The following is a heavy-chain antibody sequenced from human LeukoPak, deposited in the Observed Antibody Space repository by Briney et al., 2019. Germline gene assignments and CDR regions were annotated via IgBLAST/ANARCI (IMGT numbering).Heavy chain of an antibody. CDR2: ITGSGGNT. CDR3: AKDREQRWLHLGAFDM. V-gene: IGHV3-23*01. CDR1: GFTFRNYW. Sequence: GSLRLSCTASGFTFRNYWMHWVRQAPGKGLEWVSGITGSGGNTYYADSVKGRFTISRDNSKNRLYLRMNSLRAEDTAVYYCAKDREQRWLHLGAFDMWGQGTMVTVSS. D-gene: IGHD5-24*01. J-gene: IGHJ3*02.